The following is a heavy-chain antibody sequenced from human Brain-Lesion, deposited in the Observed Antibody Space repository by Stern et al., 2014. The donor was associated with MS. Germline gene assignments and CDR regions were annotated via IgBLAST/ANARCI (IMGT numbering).Heavy chain of an antibody. V-gene: IGHV5-51*01. CDR2: IHPGDSGT. CDR3: ATPAAGGSIDY. CDR1: GSTFTSYW. J-gene: IGHJ4*02. D-gene: IGHD6-13*01. Sequence: EVQLVESGAELKKPGETLSLSCTGSGSTFTSYWYGWGRHLPGNGQGRMGIIHPGDSGTRYSPPFQRQPTTSADNSFSTPHLQWSSLKASDSAMYYCATPAAGGSIDYWGQGTLVTVSS.